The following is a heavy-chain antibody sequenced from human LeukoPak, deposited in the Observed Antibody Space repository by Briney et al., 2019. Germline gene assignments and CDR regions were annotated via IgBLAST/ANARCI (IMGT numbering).Heavy chain of an antibody. J-gene: IGHJ4*02. D-gene: IGHD3-22*01. Sequence: ASETLSLTCIVSGGSISSGDYYWSWIRQPPGKGLEWIGYIYYSGSTYYNPSLKSRITMSVDTSKNQFSLKLSSVTAADTAVYYCATHSSSYSYFDYWGQGTLVTVSS. CDR1: GGSISSGDYY. V-gene: IGHV4-30-4*01. CDR3: ATHSSSYSYFDY. CDR2: IYYSGST.